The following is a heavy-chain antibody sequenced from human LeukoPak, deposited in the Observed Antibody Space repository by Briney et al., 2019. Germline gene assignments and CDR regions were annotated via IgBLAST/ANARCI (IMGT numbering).Heavy chain of an antibody. V-gene: IGHV5-51*01. CDR2: IYPGDSDT. Sequence: GESLKISCKGSGYSFTSYWIGWVRQMPGKGLEWMGIIYPGDSDTRYSPSFQGQVTISADKSISTAYLQWSSLKASDTAMYYCATGSPPYCSSTSCYFDYWGQGTLVTVSS. CDR1: GYSFTSYW. J-gene: IGHJ4*02. D-gene: IGHD2-2*01. CDR3: ATGSPPYCSSTSCYFDY.